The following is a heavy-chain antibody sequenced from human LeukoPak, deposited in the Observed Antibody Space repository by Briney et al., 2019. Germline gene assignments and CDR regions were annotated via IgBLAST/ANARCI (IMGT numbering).Heavy chain of an antibody. D-gene: IGHD6-6*01. Sequence: GASVKVSCKASGYTFTSYAMNWVRQAPGQGLEWMGWINTNTGNPTYAQGFTGRFVFSLDTSVSTAYLQISSLKAEDTAVYYCARDNRIAARLEIEYYFDYWGQGTLVTVSS. CDR1: GYTFTSYA. J-gene: IGHJ4*02. V-gene: IGHV7-4-1*02. CDR2: INTNTGNP. CDR3: ARDNRIAARLEIEYYFDY.